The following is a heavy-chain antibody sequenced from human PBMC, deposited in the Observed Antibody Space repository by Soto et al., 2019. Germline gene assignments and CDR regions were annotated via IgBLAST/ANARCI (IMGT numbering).Heavy chain of an antibody. D-gene: IGHD6-13*01. CDR2: IYYSGST. V-gene: IGHV4-61*01. J-gene: IGHJ5*02. Sequence: SETLSRTCTVSGGSVSSGSYYWSWIRQPPGKGLEWIGYIYYSGSTNYNPSLKSRVTISVDTSKNQFSLKLSSVTAADTAVYYCARVHIAAAGTWWFDPWGQGTLVTVSS. CDR3: ARVHIAAAGTWWFDP. CDR1: GGSVSSGSYY.